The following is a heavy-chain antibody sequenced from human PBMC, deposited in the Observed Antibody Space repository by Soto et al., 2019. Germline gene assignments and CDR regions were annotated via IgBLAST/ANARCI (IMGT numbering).Heavy chain of an antibody. CDR2: IYYSGST. J-gene: IGHJ4*02. CDR1: GGSIISGGYY. Sequence: SETLSLTCTFSGGSIISGGYYWSWIRQHPGKGLEWIGYIYYSGSTYYNPSLKSRVTISVDTSKNQFSLKLSSVTAADTAVYYCARDIAEPGIAAAGTFFDYWGQGTLVTVSS. D-gene: IGHD6-13*01. V-gene: IGHV4-31*03. CDR3: ARDIAEPGIAAAGTFFDY.